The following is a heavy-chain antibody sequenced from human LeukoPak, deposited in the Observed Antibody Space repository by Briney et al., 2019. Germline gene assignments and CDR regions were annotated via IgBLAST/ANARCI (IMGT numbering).Heavy chain of an antibody. CDR1: GGSISSSSHY. CDR2: IYYSGST. Sequence: PSETLSLTCTVSGGSISSSSHYWGWIRQPPGKGLEWIGSIYYSGSTYYNPSLKSRVTISVDTSKNQFSLKLSSVTAADTAVYYCAREPPYYGDYGGVIYWGQGTLVTVSS. V-gene: IGHV4-39*07. D-gene: IGHD4-17*01. J-gene: IGHJ4*02. CDR3: AREPPYYGDYGGVIY.